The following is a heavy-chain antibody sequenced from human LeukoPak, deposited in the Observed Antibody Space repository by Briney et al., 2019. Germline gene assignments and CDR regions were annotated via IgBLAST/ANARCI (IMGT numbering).Heavy chain of an antibody. D-gene: IGHD1-26*01. CDR2: ISNDGSNE. J-gene: IGHJ4*02. V-gene: IGHV3-30*04. Sequence: PGRSLRLSCVASGFSFRSYTMHWVRQAPGKGLEWVAVISNDGSNEYYADSVKGRFTISRDNVKNSLYLQMNSLRAEDTAVYYCAIVATRGQFDCWGQGTLVTVSS. CDR1: GFSFRSYT. CDR3: AIVATRGQFDC.